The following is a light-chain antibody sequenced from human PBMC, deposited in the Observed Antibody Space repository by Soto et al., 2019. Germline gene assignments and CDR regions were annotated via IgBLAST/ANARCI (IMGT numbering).Light chain of an antibody. CDR2: EVS. J-gene: IGLJ2*01. V-gene: IGLV2-14*01. CDR1: SSDVGGYKY. CDR3: QTWATGIVV. Sequence: QSALTQPASVSGSPGQSITISCTGTSSDVGGYKYVSWYQQHPDKAPKLIIFEVSNRPSGISSRFSGSKSGNTASLTISGLQAEDEADYYCQTWATGIVVFGGGTKLTVL.